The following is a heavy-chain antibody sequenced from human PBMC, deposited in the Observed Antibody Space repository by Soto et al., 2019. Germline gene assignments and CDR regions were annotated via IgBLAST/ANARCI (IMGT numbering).Heavy chain of an antibody. J-gene: IGHJ3*02. CDR3: ASGPSGYEGLQNWGSAFDI. Sequence: GASVKVSCKASGGTFSGYAISWVRQAPGQGLEWMRGIIPIFGTANYAQKFQGRVTITADESTSTAYMELSSLRSEDTAVYYCASGPSGYEGLQNWGSAFDIWGQGTMVTVSS. V-gene: IGHV1-69*13. CDR1: GGTFSGYA. D-gene: IGHD5-12*01. CDR2: IIPIFGTA.